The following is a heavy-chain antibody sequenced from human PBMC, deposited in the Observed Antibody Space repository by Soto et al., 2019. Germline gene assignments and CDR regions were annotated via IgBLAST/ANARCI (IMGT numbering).Heavy chain of an antibody. J-gene: IGHJ3*02. V-gene: IGHV3-23*01. CDR2: ISGIGVGT. CDR3: AIDPIIGPGIAFDI. CDR1: GITFSSYA. D-gene: IGHD2-2*01. Sequence: EVQLLESGGGLVQPGGSLRLACAASGITFSSYAMIWVRQAQGKGLEWVSAISGIGVGTYYADSVKGRFTITSDNSQNTLYLQMSSLRAEDTAVYYCAIDPIIGPGIAFDIWGQGTLVTVSS.